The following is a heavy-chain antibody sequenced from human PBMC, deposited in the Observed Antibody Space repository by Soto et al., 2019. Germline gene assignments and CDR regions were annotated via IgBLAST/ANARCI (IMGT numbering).Heavy chain of an antibody. CDR3: ARDHLTAMAL. CDR1: GGSVTSYY. CDR2: IYYSGST. J-gene: IGHJ4*02. V-gene: IGHV4-59*02. Sequence: SETLSLTCTVSGGSVTSYYWSWIRQPPGKGMEWIAYIYYSGSTNYNPSLKSRVTVSVDMSKNQFSLTLTSVTAADTAVYYCARDHLTAMALWGQGTLVTVSS. D-gene: IGHD5-18*01.